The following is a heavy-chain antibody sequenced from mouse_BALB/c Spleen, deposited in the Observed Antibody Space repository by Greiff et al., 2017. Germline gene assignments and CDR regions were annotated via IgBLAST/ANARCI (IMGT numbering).Heavy chain of an antibody. CDR2: IWGDGST. J-gene: IGHJ3*01. D-gene: IGHD4-1*01. CDR1: GFSLTGYG. Sequence: QVQLKESGPGLVAPSQSLSITCTVSGFSLTGYGVNWVRQPPGEGLEWLGKIWGDGSTNYNSALKSRLSISKDNSKSQVIIKMNSLQTDDTAGYYCARDGIFEYWGQGTLVTVSA. CDR3: ARDGIFEY. V-gene: IGHV2-6-7*01.